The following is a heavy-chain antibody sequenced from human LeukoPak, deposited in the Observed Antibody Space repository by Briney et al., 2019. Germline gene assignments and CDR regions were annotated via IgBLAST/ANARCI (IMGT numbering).Heavy chain of an antibody. CDR2: MSGGGLRT. Sequence: PGGSLRLSCGAPDSNIGTYAVTWVRQVPGKGLEWVSGMSGGGLRTYYARPVKGRFTLSRDTSKNTFYLEMNSLGADDTALYDCAKDRISGQGGAARILDYWGQGILVTVSS. CDR3: AKDRISGQGGAARILDY. J-gene: IGHJ4*02. CDR1: DSNIGTYA. D-gene: IGHD6-6*01. V-gene: IGHV3-23*01.